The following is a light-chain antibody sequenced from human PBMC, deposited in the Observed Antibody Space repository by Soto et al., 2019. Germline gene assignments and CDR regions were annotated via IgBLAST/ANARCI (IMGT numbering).Light chain of an antibody. CDR2: DAS. CDR1: QSVSSY. CDR3: QQRNNWPRGT. Sequence: EIVLTQSPATLSLSPGERATLSCRASQSVSSYLAWYQQKPGQAPTLLIYDASNRATGIPPRFSGSGSGTDFTLTISSLVPEDFAVYYCQQRNNWPRGTFGQGTRLEIK. V-gene: IGKV3-11*01. J-gene: IGKJ5*01.